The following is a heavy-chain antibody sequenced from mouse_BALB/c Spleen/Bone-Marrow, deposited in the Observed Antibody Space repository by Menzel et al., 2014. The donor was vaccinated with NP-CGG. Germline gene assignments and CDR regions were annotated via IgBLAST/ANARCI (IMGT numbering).Heavy chain of an antibody. Sequence: EVQLVESGPELVKPGASVKVSCKASGYSFXDYNTYWVKQSHGKSLEWIGYIAPYSGDTSYNQKFKDKATLTVDKSSSTAFMHLNSLTSEDSAVYYCARRLTGTWFAYWGQGTLVTVSA. J-gene: IGHJ3*01. D-gene: IGHD4-1*01. V-gene: IGHV1S135*01. CDR3: ARRLTGTWFAY. CDR2: IAPYSGDT. CDR1: GYSFXDYN.